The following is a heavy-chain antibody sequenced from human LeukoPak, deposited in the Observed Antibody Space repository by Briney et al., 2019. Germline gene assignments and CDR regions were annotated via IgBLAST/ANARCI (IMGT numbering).Heavy chain of an antibody. CDR2: INPNSGGT. CDR3: ARAAYSSSSGWFDP. Sequence: ASVKVSCKASGYTFTGYYMHWVRQAPGQGLEWMGWINPNSGGTNYAQKFQGRVTMTRDTSISTAYMELSRLRSDDTAVNYCARAAYSSSSGWFDPWGQGTLVTVSS. V-gene: IGHV1-2*02. D-gene: IGHD6-6*01. J-gene: IGHJ5*02. CDR1: GYTFTGYY.